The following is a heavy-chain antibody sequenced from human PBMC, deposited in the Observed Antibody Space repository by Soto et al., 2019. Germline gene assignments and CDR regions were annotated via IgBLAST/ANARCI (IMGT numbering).Heavy chain of an antibody. Sequence: PGGSLRLSCAASGFTFSTYAMSWVRQAPGKGLEWVTAISGSGGSTYYADSVKGRFTISRDNSKSTLYLQMNSLRAEDTAVYYCAKGPPPASVVAAIRYYYYYMDVWGTGTTVTVSS. J-gene: IGHJ6*03. V-gene: IGHV3-23*01. CDR1: GFTFSTYA. CDR3: AKGPPPASVVAAIRYYYYYMDV. CDR2: ISGSGGST. D-gene: IGHD2-15*01.